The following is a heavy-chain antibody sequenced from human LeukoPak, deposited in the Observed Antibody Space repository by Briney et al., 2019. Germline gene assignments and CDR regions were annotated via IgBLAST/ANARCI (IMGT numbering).Heavy chain of an antibody. CDR3: ARVLGETGVDY. Sequence: GSLRLSCAASGFTFSSYAMSWVRQAPGKGLEWIGEINHSGSTNYNPSLKSRVTISVDTSKNQFSLRLSSVTAADTAVYYCARVLGETGVDYWGQGTLVTVSS. CDR2: INHSGST. D-gene: IGHD3-16*01. V-gene: IGHV4-34*01. CDR1: GFTFSSYA. J-gene: IGHJ4*02.